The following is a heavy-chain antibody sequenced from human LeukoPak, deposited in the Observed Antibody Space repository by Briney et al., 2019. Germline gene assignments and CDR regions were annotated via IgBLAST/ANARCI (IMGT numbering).Heavy chain of an antibody. D-gene: IGHD5-24*01. Sequence: GGSLRLSCAASGFTVSSNYMSWVRQAPGKGLEWVSVIYSGGSTYYADSVKGRFTISRDNSKNTLYLQMNSLRAEDTAVYYCARDSDGYYTSPPFDYWGQGTLVTVSS. J-gene: IGHJ4*02. V-gene: IGHV3-53*01. CDR2: IYSGGST. CDR3: ARDSDGYYTSPPFDY. CDR1: GFTVSSNY.